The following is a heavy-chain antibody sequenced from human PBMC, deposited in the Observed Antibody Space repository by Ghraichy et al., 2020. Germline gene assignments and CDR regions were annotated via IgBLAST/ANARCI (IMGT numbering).Heavy chain of an antibody. CDR1: GFTFNTYD. J-gene: IGHJ4*02. Sequence: GGSLRLSCAASGFTFNTYDIHWVRQAPGKGLEWVSLISYDGANHFYAGSLKGRFNISRDNSKNTLYLQMNSLTTEDTAIYFCARVSRAIRFVLREAFDYWGEGTLVNVSS. D-gene: IGHD2-2*02. CDR2: ISYDGANH. CDR3: ARVSRAIRFVLREAFDY. V-gene: IGHV3-30*03.